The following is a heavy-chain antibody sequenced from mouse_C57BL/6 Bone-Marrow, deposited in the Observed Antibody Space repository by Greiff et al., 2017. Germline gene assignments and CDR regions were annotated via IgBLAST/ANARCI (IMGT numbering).Heavy chain of an antibody. Sequence: VQLQQSGAELVRPGASVKLSCKASGYTFTSYGISWVKQRTGQGLEWIGEIYPTGGNTYYHEQFKGKATMTADNSSSTAYMELRSLTSEDSAVXYCAKTWFAYWGQGALVTVSA. V-gene: IGHV1-81*01. CDR2: IYPTGGNT. J-gene: IGHJ3*01. CDR3: AKTWFAY. CDR1: GYTFTSYG.